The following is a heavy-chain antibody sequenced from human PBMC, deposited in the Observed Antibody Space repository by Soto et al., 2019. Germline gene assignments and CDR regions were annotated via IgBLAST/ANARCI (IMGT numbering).Heavy chain of an antibody. CDR3: ARDRLGATGDY. J-gene: IGHJ4*02. Sequence: VKVSCKASGYTFTSYGISWVRQAPGQGLEWMGWISAYNTNTNYAQKLQGRVTMTTDTSTSTTYMELRSLRSDDTAVYFCARDRLGATGDYWGQGTLVTVSS. V-gene: IGHV1-18*01. CDR2: ISAYNTNT. D-gene: IGHD1-26*01. CDR1: GYTFTSYG.